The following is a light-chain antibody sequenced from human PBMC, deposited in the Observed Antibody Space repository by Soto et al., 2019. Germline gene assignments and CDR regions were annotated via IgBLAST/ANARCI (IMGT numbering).Light chain of an antibody. V-gene: IGKV3-20*01. CDR3: QQYASSPGT. Sequence: EIVLTQSPGTLSLSPGERATLSCRASQSFSSNYLAWYLQRPGLAPRLLIYGASTRATGVPERFSGGGSGADFTLTISRLEPEDFAVYYCQQYASSPGTFGQGTRVEIK. J-gene: IGKJ1*01. CDR2: GAS. CDR1: QSFSSNY.